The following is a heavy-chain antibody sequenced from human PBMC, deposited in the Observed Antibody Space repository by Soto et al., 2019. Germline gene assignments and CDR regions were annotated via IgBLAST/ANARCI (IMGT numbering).Heavy chain of an antibody. Sequence: QVQLVQSGAEVNKPGSSVKVSCKASGGTFSNYAISWVRQAPGQGLEWMGGITPIFGTANYAQKFQGRVTITADESMNTAFMELSRLRSEDTAVYYCAQTLGLAVAGPGRFDLWGRGTLVTVSS. J-gene: IGHJ2*01. V-gene: IGHV1-69*12. CDR2: ITPIFGTA. CDR1: GGTFSNYA. CDR3: AQTLGLAVAGPGRFDL. D-gene: IGHD6-19*01.